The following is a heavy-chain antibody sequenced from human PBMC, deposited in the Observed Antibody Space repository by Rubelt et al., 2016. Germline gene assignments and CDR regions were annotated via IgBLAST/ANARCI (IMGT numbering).Heavy chain of an antibody. D-gene: IGHD5-24*01. CDR3: ARRDGYNWDDAFDI. CDR2: ISAYNGNT. V-gene: IGHV1-18*01. Sequence: QVQLVQSGAEVKKPGASVKVSCKASGYTFTSYGISWVRQAPGQGLEWMGWISAYNGNTNYAQKLQGRVTMTPDTSTSTADVGRRSRRSDDTAVYYVARRDGYNWDDAFDIWGQGTMVTVSS. J-gene: IGHJ3*02. CDR1: GYTFTSYG.